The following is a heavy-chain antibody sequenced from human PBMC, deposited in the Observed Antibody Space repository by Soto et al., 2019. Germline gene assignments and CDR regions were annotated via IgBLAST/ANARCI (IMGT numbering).Heavy chain of an antibody. CDR1: GGTFSSYA. CDR2: IIPIFGTA. V-gene: IGHV1-69*13. Sequence: GASVKVSCKASGGTFSSYAISWVRQAPGQGLEWMGGIIPIFGTANYAQKFQGRVTITADEATSTAYMELSSLRSEDTAVYYCARARINIVVVPAASYYYGMDVWGQGTTVTVSS. J-gene: IGHJ6*02. D-gene: IGHD2-2*01. CDR3: ARARINIVVVPAASYYYGMDV.